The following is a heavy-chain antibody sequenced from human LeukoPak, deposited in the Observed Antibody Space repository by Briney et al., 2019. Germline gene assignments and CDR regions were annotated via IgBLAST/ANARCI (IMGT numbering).Heavy chain of an antibody. CDR2: ISYDGSNK. Sequence: GGSLRLSCLASGFTFSSYAMHWVRQAPGKGLEWVAVISYDGSNKYYADSVKGRFTISRDNSKNTLYLQMNSLRAEDTAVYYCARPYGDYPDYWGQRTLVTVSS. V-gene: IGHV3-30*04. CDR1: GFTFSSYA. CDR3: ARPYGDYPDY. D-gene: IGHD4-17*01. J-gene: IGHJ4*02.